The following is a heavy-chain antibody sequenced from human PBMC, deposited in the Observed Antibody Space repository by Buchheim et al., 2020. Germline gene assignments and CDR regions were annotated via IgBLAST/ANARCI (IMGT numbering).Heavy chain of an antibody. D-gene: IGHD5-24*01. Sequence: QVQLVESGGGLVKPGGSLRLSCAASGFIFNDYYMTWIRQAPGKGLEWVSYISSTSTYTNYADSVRGRFTISRDNAKNSLYLQMNSLRADDTAVYYCARRLPGGRGGLDYWGQGTL. CDR3: ARRLPGGRGGLDY. CDR1: GFIFNDYY. CDR2: ISSTSTYT. J-gene: IGHJ4*02. V-gene: IGHV3-11*05.